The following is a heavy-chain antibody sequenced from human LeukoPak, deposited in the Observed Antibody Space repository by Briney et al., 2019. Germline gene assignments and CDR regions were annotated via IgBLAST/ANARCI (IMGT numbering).Heavy chain of an antibody. V-gene: IGHV3-21*04. J-gene: IGHJ6*03. CDR2: ISSSSSYI. Sequence: TGGSLRLSCAASGFTFSSYSMNWVRQAPGKGLEWVSSISSSSSYIYYADSVKGRFTISRDNSQKTLSLQMNRLRAEDTAVYYCAKEPYYYYYYMDVWGKGTTVTVSS. CDR1: GFTFSSYS. CDR3: AKEPYYYYYYMDV.